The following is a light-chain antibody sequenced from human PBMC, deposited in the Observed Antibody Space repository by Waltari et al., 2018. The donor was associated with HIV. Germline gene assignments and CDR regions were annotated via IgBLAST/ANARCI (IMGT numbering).Light chain of an antibody. CDR3: VSYAGSNTVI. V-gene: IGLV2-8*01. Sequence: QSALTQPPYASGSPGQSVTISCTGTSSDIGGYNYVSWYQQHPGKAPKLIIYEVTMRPSGLPNRFSGSKSGNTASLTVSGLQAEDEADYYCVSYAGSNTVIFGGGTKLTVL. J-gene: IGLJ2*01. CDR1: SSDIGGYNY. CDR2: EVT.